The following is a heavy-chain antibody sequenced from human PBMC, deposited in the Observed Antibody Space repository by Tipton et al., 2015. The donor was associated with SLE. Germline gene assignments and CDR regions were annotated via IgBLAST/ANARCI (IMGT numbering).Heavy chain of an antibody. CDR1: GYTFTGYY. CDR3: ATQRGGGWYFDL. Sequence: SGAEVKKPGASVKVSCKASGYTFTGYYMHWVRQAPGKGLEWVSAISGSGGSTYYADSVKGRFTISRDNSKNTLYLQMNSLRVEDTAVYYCATQRGGGWYFDLWGRGTLVTVSS. J-gene: IGHJ2*01. V-gene: IGHV3-23*01. CDR2: ISGSGGST. D-gene: IGHD6-25*01.